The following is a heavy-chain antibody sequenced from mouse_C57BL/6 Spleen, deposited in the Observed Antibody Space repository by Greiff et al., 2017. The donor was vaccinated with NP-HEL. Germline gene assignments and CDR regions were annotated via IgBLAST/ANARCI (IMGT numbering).Heavy chain of an antibody. V-gene: IGHV5-16*01. Sequence: EVKLVESEGGLVQPGSSMKLSCTASGFTFSDYYMAWVRQVPEKGLEWVANINYDGSSTYYLDSLKSRFLISRENAKNILYLQMSSLKSEDTATYYCASFYDYDPFVAYWGQGTLVTVSA. J-gene: IGHJ3*01. CDR2: INYDGSST. D-gene: IGHD2-4*01. CDR1: GFTFSDYY. CDR3: ASFYDYDPFVAY.